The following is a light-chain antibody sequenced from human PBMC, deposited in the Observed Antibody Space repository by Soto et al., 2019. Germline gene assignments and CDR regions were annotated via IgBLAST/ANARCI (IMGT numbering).Light chain of an antibody. CDR2: KAS. J-gene: IGKJ1*01. CDR1: QSLDRDY. Sequence: IQMTQSPSTLSASLGDRVTMTCRASQSLDRDYLAWYRQKPGKAPKLLIYKASTLESGVPSRFSGGGSGTAFSLTINSLQSDDFATYYCHQYDSYPRTFGQGTKV. CDR3: HQYDSYPRT. V-gene: IGKV1-5*03.